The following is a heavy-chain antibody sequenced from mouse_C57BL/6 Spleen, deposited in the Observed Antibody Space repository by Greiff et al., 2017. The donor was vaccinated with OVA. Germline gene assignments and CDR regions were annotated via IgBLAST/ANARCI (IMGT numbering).Heavy chain of an antibody. D-gene: IGHD1-1*01. CDR1: GYSFTGYY. CDR2: INPSTGGT. CDR3: AGRGSTTVVVPYAMDY. J-gene: IGHJ4*01. V-gene: IGHV1-42*01. Sequence: VQLQQSGPELVKPGASVMISCKASGYSFTGYYMNWVKQSPEKSLEWIGEINPSTGGTTYNQKFKAKATLTVDKSSSTAYMQLKSLTSEDSAVYYCAGRGSTTVVVPYAMDYWGQGTSVTVSS.